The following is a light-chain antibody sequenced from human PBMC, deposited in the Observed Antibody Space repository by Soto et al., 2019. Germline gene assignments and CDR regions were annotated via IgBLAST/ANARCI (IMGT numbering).Light chain of an antibody. V-gene: IGKV1-5*03. CDR1: ESVKSW. CDR3: QQYNTYPWT. Sequence: DSQITLSPSTLSASLGDRVTITCRACESVKSWLAWYQQTAGKAPKFLIYKASTLESGVPSRFSGSGSGTEFTLTISSLQPDDFATYYCQQYNTYPWTFGQGTKVDIK. CDR2: KAS. J-gene: IGKJ1*01.